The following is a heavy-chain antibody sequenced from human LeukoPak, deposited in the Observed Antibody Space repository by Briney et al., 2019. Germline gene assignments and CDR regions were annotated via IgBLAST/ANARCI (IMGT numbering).Heavy chain of an antibody. CDR2: ISGSGGST. CDR3: AKPSSVGIPAAQFDY. CDR1: GFTFSSYA. V-gene: IGHV3-23*01. J-gene: IGHJ4*02. Sequence: GGSLRLSCAASGFTFSSYAMSWVRQAPGKGLEWVSAISGSGGSTYYADSVKGRFTISRDNSKNTLYPQMNSLRAEDTAVYYCAKPSSVGIPAAQFDYWGQGTLVTVSS. D-gene: IGHD2-2*01.